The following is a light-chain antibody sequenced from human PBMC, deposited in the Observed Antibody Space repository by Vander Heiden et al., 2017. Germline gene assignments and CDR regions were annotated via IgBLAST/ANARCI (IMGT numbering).Light chain of an antibody. CDR2: KAS. CDR3: QQYNRYPIT. Sequence: DIQMTQSPSTLSASVGDRVTITCRASQSISSWLAWYHQKPGKAPNLLIYKASSLQSGVPSRCSGSGSGTEFTLTISSLQPDDFGTYYCQQYNRYPITFGQGTRLDIK. CDR1: QSISSW. J-gene: IGKJ5*01. V-gene: IGKV1-5*03.